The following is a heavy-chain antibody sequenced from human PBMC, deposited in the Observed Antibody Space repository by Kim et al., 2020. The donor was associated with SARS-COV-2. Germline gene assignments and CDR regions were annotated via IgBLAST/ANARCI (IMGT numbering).Heavy chain of an antibody. CDR3: TSGDNSPLDY. CDR2: CTA. D-gene: IGHD4-4*01. V-gene: IGHV3-73*01. Sequence: CTAAYGASVRGRFTVSRDDLKNTAYLQMNSLRTEDTAVYYCTSGDNSPLDYWGQGTLVTVSS. J-gene: IGHJ4*02.